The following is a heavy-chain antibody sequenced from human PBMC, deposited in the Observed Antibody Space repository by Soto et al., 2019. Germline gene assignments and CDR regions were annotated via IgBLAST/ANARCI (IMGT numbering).Heavy chain of an antibody. CDR2: ISSSSDYI. CDR1: GFTFSTYT. CDR3: ASQEVEPPPYYLDS. J-gene: IGHJ4*02. Sequence: GGSLRLSCAASGFTFSTYTMNWVRQAPGKGLEWVSSISSSSDYIYYADSVKGRFTISRDNAKKSLSLQMNSLRAEDTAVYYCASQEVEPPPYYLDSWGQGTLVTVSS. D-gene: IGHD1-1*01. V-gene: IGHV3-21*01.